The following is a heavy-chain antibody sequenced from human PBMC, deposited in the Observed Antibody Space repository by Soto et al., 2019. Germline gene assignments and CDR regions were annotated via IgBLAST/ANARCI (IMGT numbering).Heavy chain of an antibody. CDR1: GYAFTTYG. V-gene: IGHV1-18*01. CDR3: ARERYGDY. J-gene: IGHJ4*02. Sequence: QVHLVQSGAEVKKPGASVKVSCKGSGYAFTTYGITWVRQAPGQGLEWMGWISAHNGNTNYAQKLQGRVTVTRDTSTSTAYMELRCLRSDDTAVYYCARERYGDYWGQGALVTVSS. CDR2: ISAHNGNT. D-gene: IGHD1-1*01.